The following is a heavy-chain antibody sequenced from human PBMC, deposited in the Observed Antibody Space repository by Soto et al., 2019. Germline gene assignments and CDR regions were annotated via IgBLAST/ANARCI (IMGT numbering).Heavy chain of an antibody. J-gene: IGHJ4*02. CDR3: ARDAPIAAARWGIFDY. CDR1: GGTFSSYA. Sequence: QVQLVQSGAEVKKPGSSVKVSCKASGGTFSSYAISWVRQAPGQGLEWMGGIIPIFGTANYAQKFQGRVTITADESTRTACMELSSLRSEDTAVYYCARDAPIAAARWGIFDYWGQGTLVTVSS. CDR2: IIPIFGTA. D-gene: IGHD6-13*01. V-gene: IGHV1-69*12.